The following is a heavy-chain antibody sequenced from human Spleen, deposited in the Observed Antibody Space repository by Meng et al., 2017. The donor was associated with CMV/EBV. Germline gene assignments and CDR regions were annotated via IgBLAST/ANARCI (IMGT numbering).Heavy chain of an antibody. CDR2: IYSGGST. CDR1: GFTVSSNY. J-gene: IGHJ6*02. CDR3: ARFWDYYFYYGMDV. D-gene: IGHD3-16*01. V-gene: IGHV3-53*01. Sequence: GGSLRLSCAASGFTVSSNYMSWVRQAPGKGLEWVSVIYSGGSTYHADSVKGRFTISRDNFKNTLFLQMSSLRAEDTAVYFCARFWDYYFYYGMDVWGQGTTVTVSS.